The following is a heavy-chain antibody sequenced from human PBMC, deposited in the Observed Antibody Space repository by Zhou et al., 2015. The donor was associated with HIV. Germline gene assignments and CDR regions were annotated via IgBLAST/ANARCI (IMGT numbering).Heavy chain of an antibody. J-gene: IGHJ4*02. CDR1: GGTFSSYA. D-gene: IGHD3-22*01. CDR2: IIPIFGTA. CDR3: AREAPGRHYDSSGYYYFDY. V-gene: IGHV1-69*01. Sequence: QVQLVQSGAEVKKPGSSVKVSCKASGGTFSSYAISWVRQAPGQGLEWMGGIIPIFGTANYAQKFQGRVTITADESTSTAYMELSSLRSEDTAVYYCAREAPGRHYDSSGYYYFDYWGQGTLVTVSS.